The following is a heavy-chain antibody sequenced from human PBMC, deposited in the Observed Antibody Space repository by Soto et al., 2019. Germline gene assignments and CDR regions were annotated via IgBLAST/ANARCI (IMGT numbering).Heavy chain of an antibody. CDR3: AKGGRQWLVTSDFNY. Sequence: VQLVESGGGVVQPGRSLRLSFAASGFTFSDYAMHWGRQAPGKGLEWGAVVSHDGRNTHYADSVKGRFTISRDSSKTTVSLEMTSLRAEDTAVYYCAKGGRQWLVTSDFNYWGQGALVTVSS. CDR1: GFTFSDYA. CDR2: VSHDGRNT. D-gene: IGHD6-19*01. V-gene: IGHV3-30*18. J-gene: IGHJ4*02.